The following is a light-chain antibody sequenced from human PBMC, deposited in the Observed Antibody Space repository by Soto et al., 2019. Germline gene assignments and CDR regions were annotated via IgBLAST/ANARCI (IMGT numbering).Light chain of an antibody. CDR2: KAS. Sequence: DIQMTQSPSTLSASVGDRVIITCRASQSISSWLAWYQQKPGKAPKLLSYKASSLESGVPSRFSGSGSGTEFTLTISSLQPDDFATYYCQHYNTYSTFGQGTKVEIK. CDR1: QSISSW. V-gene: IGKV1-5*03. J-gene: IGKJ1*01. CDR3: QHYNTYST.